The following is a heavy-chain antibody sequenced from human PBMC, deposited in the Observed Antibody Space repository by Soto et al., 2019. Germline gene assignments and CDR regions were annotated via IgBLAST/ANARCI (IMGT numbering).Heavy chain of an antibody. CDR1: GGTFSSHS. Sequence: VQLMQSGAEVKKPGSSVEVSCKASGGTFSSHSINWVRQAPGQGLEWMGGIITLFGTANYAQNFQGRVTITADQSTSTAYMELNSLRSDDTAVYFCAREVGYGDFSAALLDWGQGTLVTVSS. CDR3: AREVGYGDFSAALLD. J-gene: IGHJ4*02. D-gene: IGHD4-17*01. CDR2: IITLFGTA. V-gene: IGHV1-69*01.